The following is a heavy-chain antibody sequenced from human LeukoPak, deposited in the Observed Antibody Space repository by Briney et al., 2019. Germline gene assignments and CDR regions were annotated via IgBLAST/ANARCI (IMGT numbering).Heavy chain of an antibody. CDR3: ARDDGPSTVSISFDP. CDR2: ISSSGSTI. Sequence: PGGSLRLSCAAPGFTFSSYEMNWVRQAPGKGLEWVSYISSSGSTIYYADSVKGRFTISRDNAKNSLYLQMNSLRAEDTAVYYCARDDGPSTVSISFDPWGQGTLVTVSS. CDR1: GFTFSSYE. V-gene: IGHV3-48*03. D-gene: IGHD4-17*01. J-gene: IGHJ5*02.